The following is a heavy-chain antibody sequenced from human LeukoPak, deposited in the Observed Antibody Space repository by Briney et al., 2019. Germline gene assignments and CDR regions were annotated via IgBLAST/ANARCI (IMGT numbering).Heavy chain of an antibody. D-gene: IGHD3-22*01. Sequence: PGGSLRLSCAASGFTFSSHEMNWVRQAPGKGLEWVSYISSSGSAKYYADSVKGRFTISRANAKNSLDLQMNSLRAEDTAVYYCARAAHYDSSGYYRPDYWGQGTQVTVSS. CDR3: ARAAHYDSSGYYRPDY. CDR2: ISSSGSAK. V-gene: IGHV3-48*03. CDR1: GFTFSSHE. J-gene: IGHJ4*02.